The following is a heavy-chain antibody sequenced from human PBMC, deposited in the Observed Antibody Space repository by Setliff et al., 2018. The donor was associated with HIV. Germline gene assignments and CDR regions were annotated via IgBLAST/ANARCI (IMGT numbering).Heavy chain of an antibody. Sequence: SLLLSFPASQFAFKSSWLPWVRPAPGTGLEWVATLTQGGTSNSYVDSVKGRFTISRDNAQNSLSLQMDNLRAEDTAVYYCARVQNEYIYGYNNYYYMDVWGKGTTVTVSS. D-gene: IGHD5-18*01. V-gene: IGHV3-7*03. CDR1: QFAFKSSW. J-gene: IGHJ6*03. CDR2: LTQGGTSN. CDR3: ARVQNEYIYGYNNYYYMDV.